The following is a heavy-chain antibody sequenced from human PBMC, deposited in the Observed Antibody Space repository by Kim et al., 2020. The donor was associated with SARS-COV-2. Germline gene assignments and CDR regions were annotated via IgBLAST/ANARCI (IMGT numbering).Heavy chain of an antibody. CDR2: IYRGGQK. V-gene: IGHV3-53*01. CDR1: GFGVIRHH. Sequence: GGSLRLSCAASGFGVIRHHMSWVRQAPGKGLEWVAVIYRGGQKYYSDSVTGRFIISRDGSENTIYLQMNRLTREDTAMYFCTRDVETSYGSGSYGYWGQGQEVIVSS. J-gene: IGHJ4*02. CDR3: TRDVETSYGSGSYGY. D-gene: IGHD3-10*01.